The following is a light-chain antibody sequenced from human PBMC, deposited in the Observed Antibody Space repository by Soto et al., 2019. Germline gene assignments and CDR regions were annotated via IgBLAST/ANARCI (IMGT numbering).Light chain of an antibody. V-gene: IGKV1-39*01. CDR2: RAS. CDR3: QQSYTTPYT. J-gene: IGKJ2*01. Sequence: DIQLTQSPSSLSASVTDRVIITCRASQAINNNLNWYQQKLGKAPKLLIYRASTLQSGVPTRFSGSGSGTDFTLTISSLEHEDFGTYYCQQSYTTPYTFGQGTKVEIK. CDR1: QAINNN.